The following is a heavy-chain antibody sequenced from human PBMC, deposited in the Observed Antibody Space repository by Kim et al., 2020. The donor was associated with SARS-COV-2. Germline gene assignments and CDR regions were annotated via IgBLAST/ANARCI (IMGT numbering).Heavy chain of an antibody. D-gene: IGHD3-10*01. J-gene: IGHJ6*02. CDR2: IIPIFGTA. V-gene: IGHV1-69*13. CDR3: ARDSRLLLWFGVWVYYYGMDV. Sequence: SVKVSCKASGGTFSSYAISWVRQAPGQGLEWMGGIIPIFGTANYAPKFQGRVTITADESTSTAYMELSSLRSEDTAVYYCARDSRLLLWFGVWVYYYGMDVWGQGTTVTVSS. CDR1: GGTFSSYA.